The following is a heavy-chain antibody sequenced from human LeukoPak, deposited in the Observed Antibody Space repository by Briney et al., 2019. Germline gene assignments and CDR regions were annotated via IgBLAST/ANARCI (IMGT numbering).Heavy chain of an antibody. CDR3: ARDGDYDYYYYMDV. CDR2: IIPIFGTA. CDR1: GGTFSSYA. J-gene: IGHJ6*03. V-gene: IGHV1-69*05. Sequence: SVKVSCKASGGTFSSYAISWVRQAPGQGLEWMGRIIPIFGTANYAQKFQGRVTITTDESTSTAYMELSSLRSEDTAVSYCARDGDYDYYYYMDVWGKGTTVTVSS. D-gene: IGHD4-17*01.